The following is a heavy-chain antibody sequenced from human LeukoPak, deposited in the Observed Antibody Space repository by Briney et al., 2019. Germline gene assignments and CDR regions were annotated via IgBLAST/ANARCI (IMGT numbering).Heavy chain of an antibody. J-gene: IGHJ4*02. Sequence: SETLSLTCTVSGDSVGTYYWSWIRRPPGKGLEWIGDVYYAGITDYNPSLQSRVTISVDPSRNQLSLKLNSVTAADTAVYYCARQGYKSGWYPTFDFWGPGTQVIVSS. CDR1: GDSVGTYY. CDR3: ARQGYKSGWYPTFDF. V-gene: IGHV4-59*02. D-gene: IGHD6-19*01. CDR2: VYYAGIT.